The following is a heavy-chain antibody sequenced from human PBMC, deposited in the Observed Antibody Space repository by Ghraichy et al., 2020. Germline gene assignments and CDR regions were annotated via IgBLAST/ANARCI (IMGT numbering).Heavy chain of an antibody. CDR1: GGTFSSYT. Sequence: SVKVSCKASGGTFSSYTISWVRQAPGQGLEWMGRIIPILGIANYAQKFQGRVTITADKSTSTGYMELSSLRSEDTAVYYCARGGSRTQPNYYYYGMDVWGQGTTVTVSS. V-gene: IGHV1-69*02. J-gene: IGHJ6*02. D-gene: IGHD1-1*01. CDR2: IIPILGIA. CDR3: ARGGSRTQPNYYYYGMDV.